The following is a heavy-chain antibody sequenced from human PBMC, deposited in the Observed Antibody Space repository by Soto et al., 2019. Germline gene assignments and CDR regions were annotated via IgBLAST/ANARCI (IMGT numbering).Heavy chain of an antibody. J-gene: IGHJ4*01. D-gene: IGHD5-12*01. CDR2: IDWDDDK. CDR3: SWSCRDPYEDDY. V-gene: IGHV2-70*01. Sequence: SGPTLVNPTQTLTLTCTFSGFSLKTSGMCVSWIRQPPGKALEWLALIDWDDDKYYSTSLKTRLTISKDTSKNQVVLTMTNMEPVDTATYFCSWSCRDPYEDDYRGRGTQVPVSA. CDR1: GFSLKTSGMC.